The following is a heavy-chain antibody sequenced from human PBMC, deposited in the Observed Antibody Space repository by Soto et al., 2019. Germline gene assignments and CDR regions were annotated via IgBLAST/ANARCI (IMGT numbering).Heavy chain of an antibody. CDR2: IWYDGTNK. CDR1: GFTFSSYG. D-gene: IGHD1-26*01. V-gene: IGHV3-33*01. CDR3: ARKGTSIVVYHSSHGMDV. J-gene: IGHJ6*02. Sequence: GGSLRLSCAASGFTFSSYGMHWVRQAPGKGLEWVAVIWYDGTNKYYADSVKGRFTISRDNSKNTLYLQMNSLRVEDTAVYYCARKGTSIVVYHSSHGMDVWGQGTTVTVSS.